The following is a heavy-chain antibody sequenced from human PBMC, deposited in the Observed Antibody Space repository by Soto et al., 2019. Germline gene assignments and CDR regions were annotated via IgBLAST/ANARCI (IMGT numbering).Heavy chain of an antibody. V-gene: IGHV1-58*02. J-gene: IGHJ5*02. CDR2: IVVGSGNT. Sequence: ASVKVSCKASGFTFTSSAMQWVRQARGQRLEWIGWIVVGSGNTNYAQKFQERVTITRDMSTSTAYMELSSLRSEDTAVYYCAADLGNDYGDYGVWFDPWGQGTLVTVSS. CDR1: GFTFTSSA. CDR3: AADLGNDYGDYGVWFDP. D-gene: IGHD4-17*01.